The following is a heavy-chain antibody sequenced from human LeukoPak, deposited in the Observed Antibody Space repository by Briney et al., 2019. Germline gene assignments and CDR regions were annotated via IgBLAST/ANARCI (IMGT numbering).Heavy chain of an antibody. D-gene: IGHD5-18*01. Sequence: SETLSLTCTVSGGSVSSANYYWSWIRQPPGKGLEWIGYIFYSGITQYNPSLKSRVTIAVDTSKNQFSLRLSSVTAADTAVYYCARMDTAMVVTVQEYWGRGTLVTVSS. J-gene: IGHJ4*02. CDR2: IFYSGIT. CDR1: GGSVSSANYY. V-gene: IGHV4-61*01. CDR3: ARMDTAMVVTVQEY.